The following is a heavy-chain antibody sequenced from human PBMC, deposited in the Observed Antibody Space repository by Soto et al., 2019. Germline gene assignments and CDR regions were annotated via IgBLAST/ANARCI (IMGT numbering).Heavy chain of an antibody. CDR1: GFTFSSYG. CDR3: AKDPLGSISAPYFAY. Sequence: QVQLVESGGGVVQPGRSLRLSCAASGFTFSSYGMHWVRQAPGKGLEWVAVISYDGSNKYYADSVKGRITISRDNSKNTLYLQMNSLRAEDTAVYYCAKDPLGSISAPYFAYWGQGTLVTVSS. D-gene: IGHD6-25*01. V-gene: IGHV3-30*18. CDR2: ISYDGSNK. J-gene: IGHJ4*02.